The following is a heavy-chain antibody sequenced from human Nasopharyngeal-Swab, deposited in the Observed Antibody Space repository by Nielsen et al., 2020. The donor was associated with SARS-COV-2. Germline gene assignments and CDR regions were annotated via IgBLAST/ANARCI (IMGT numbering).Heavy chain of an antibody. Sequence: GESLKISCAASGFTFSSYGMHWVRQAPGKGLEWVAVISYDGSNKYYADSVKGRFTISRDNSKNTLYLQMNSLRAEDTAVYYCAKVTITGTEKCYYYYGMDVWGQGTTVTVSS. J-gene: IGHJ6*02. CDR3: AKVTITGTEKCYYYYGMDV. CDR1: GFTFSSYG. CDR2: ISYDGSNK. D-gene: IGHD1-7*01. V-gene: IGHV3-30*18.